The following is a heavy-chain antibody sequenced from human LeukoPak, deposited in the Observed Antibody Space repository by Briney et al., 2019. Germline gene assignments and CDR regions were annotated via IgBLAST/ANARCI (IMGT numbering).Heavy chain of an antibody. Sequence: PGGSLRLSCAASGFNFSSYWMHWVRQAPGKGLVWISRINYDGTTTSYADSVKGRFTISRDNSKNTLYLQMNSLRAEDTAVYYCAREGVTQPDYWGQGPLVTVSS. CDR3: AREGVTQPDY. D-gene: IGHD2-21*02. CDR2: INYDGTTT. CDR1: GFNFSSYW. V-gene: IGHV3-74*01. J-gene: IGHJ4*02.